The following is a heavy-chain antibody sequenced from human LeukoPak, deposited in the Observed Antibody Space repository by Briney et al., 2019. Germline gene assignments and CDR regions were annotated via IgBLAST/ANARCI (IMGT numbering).Heavy chain of an antibody. CDR1: GYTFTSYD. J-gene: IGHJ4*02. V-gene: IGHV1-8*01. D-gene: IGHD5-12*01. CDR2: MNPNSGNT. Sequence: GASVKVSCKASGYTFTSYDINWVRQATGQGLEWMEWMNPNSGNTGYAQKFQGRVTMTRSTSISTAYMELSSLRSEDTAVYYCARGIGSGYARNYWGQGTLVTVSS. CDR3: ARGIGSGYARNY.